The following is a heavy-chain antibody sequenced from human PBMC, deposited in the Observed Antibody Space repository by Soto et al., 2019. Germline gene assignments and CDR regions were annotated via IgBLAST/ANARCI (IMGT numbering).Heavy chain of an antibody. CDR1: GLTVSSNY. Sequence: EVQLVETGGGLIQPGGSLRLSCAASGLTVSSNYMNWVPKAPGKGLEWVSVLYSGGSTHYAGSVKGRFIISRDNSKNTLYLQMNSLRVEDTAVYYCARDRPGDEGDGFDIWGHGTMVTVSS. J-gene: IGHJ3*02. CDR2: LYSGGST. CDR3: ARDRPGDEGDGFDI. V-gene: IGHV3-53*02. D-gene: IGHD3-10*01.